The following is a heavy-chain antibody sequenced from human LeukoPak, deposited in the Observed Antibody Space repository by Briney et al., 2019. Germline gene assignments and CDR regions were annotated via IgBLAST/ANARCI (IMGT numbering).Heavy chain of an antibody. CDR1: GFTFSSYT. Sequence: PGGSLRLSCAASGFTFSSYTMNWVRQAPGKGLEWVSSISRSSSYIYYADSMKGRFTISRDNANNSLFLQMNSLRAEDTAVYYCARGTDSGYDPATVDYWGQGTLVTVSS. V-gene: IGHV3-21*01. CDR3: ARGTDSGYDPATVDY. D-gene: IGHD5-12*01. J-gene: IGHJ4*02. CDR2: ISRSSSYI.